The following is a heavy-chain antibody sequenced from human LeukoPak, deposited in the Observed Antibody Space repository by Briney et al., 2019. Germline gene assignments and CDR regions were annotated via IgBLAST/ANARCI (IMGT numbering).Heavy chain of an antibody. Sequence: PGGSLRLSCAASGFTFSSYEMNWVRQAPGKGLEWVSAISGSGYSTYYADSVKGRFTISRDNSKNTLYLQINSLRAEDTAAYYCAKDGSGYYYAVYYFDYWGQGTLVTVSS. CDR3: AKDGSGYYYAVYYFDY. CDR1: GFTFSSYE. D-gene: IGHD3-22*01. J-gene: IGHJ4*02. V-gene: IGHV3-23*01. CDR2: ISGSGYST.